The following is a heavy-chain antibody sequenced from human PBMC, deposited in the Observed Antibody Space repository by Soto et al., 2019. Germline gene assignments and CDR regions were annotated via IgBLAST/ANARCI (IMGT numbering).Heavy chain of an antibody. V-gene: IGHV1-69*12. CDR3: ASGIQLWLRRINNGYSG. J-gene: IGHJ4*02. CDR2: IIPMFGTA. Sequence: QVQLVQSGAEVKKPESSVKVSCKAPGGTFSTYAISWVRQAPGQGLEWMGGIIPMFGTANYAQRFQDRVTITADESTNTVYXELSSLRSEGTAVYFCASGIQLWLRRINNGYSGWGQGTLVTVSS. CDR1: GGTFSTYA. D-gene: IGHD5-18*01.